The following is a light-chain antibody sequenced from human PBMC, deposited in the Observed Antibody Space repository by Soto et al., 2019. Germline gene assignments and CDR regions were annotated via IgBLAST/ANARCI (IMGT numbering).Light chain of an antibody. CDR1: SSDVGGYNY. CDR3: SSYTRSSIDYV. CDR2: EVS. V-gene: IGLV2-14*01. Sequence: QSVLTQPASVSGSPGQSITISCTGTSSDVGGYNYVSWYQQHPGKAPKLMIYEVSNRPSGVSNRFSGSKSGNTASLTISVLQAEDEADYYCSSYTRSSIDYVFGSGTKLTVL. J-gene: IGLJ1*01.